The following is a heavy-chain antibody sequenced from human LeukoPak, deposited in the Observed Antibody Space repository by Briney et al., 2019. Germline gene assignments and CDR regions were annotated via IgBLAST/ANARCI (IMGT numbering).Heavy chain of an antibody. D-gene: IGHD1-26*01. Sequence: PSETLPLTCTVSGGSISSSSYYWGWIRQPPGKGLEWIGSIYYSGSTYYNPSLKSRVTISVDTSKNQFSLMLSSVTAADTAVYFCARPVGEGEAFDIWGQGPLVTVSS. J-gene: IGHJ3*02. CDR2: IYYSGST. V-gene: IGHV4-39*01. CDR3: ARPVGEGEAFDI. CDR1: GGSISSSSYY.